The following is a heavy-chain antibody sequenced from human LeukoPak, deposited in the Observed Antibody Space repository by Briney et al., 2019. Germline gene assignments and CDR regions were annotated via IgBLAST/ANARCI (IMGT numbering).Heavy chain of an antibody. D-gene: IGHD3-22*01. CDR3: ARTLDTSGYFRNFDY. V-gene: IGHV4-34*01. J-gene: IGHJ4*02. CDR1: GASFSGYY. Sequence: PSETLSLTCAIYGASFSGYYWNWIRQPPGKGLEWIGEISHSGGTNYNPSLKSRVTISADTSKNQFSLTLSYMTAADTAVYYCARTLDTSGYFRNFDYWGQGSLVTVSS. CDR2: ISHSGGT.